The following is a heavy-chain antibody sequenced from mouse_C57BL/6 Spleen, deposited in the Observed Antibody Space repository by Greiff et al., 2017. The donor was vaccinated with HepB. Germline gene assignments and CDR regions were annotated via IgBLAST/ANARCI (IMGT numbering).Heavy chain of an antibody. CDR3: AIPSTMVTYYAMDY. CDR1: GYTFTSYW. Sequence: QVQLQQPGAELVKPGASVKVSCKASGYTFTSYWMHWVKQRPGQGLEWIGRIHPSDSDTNYNQKFKGKATLTVDKSSSTAYMQLSSLTSEDSAVYYCAIPSTMVTYYAMDYWGQGTSVTVSS. CDR2: IHPSDSDT. J-gene: IGHJ4*01. V-gene: IGHV1-74*01. D-gene: IGHD2-2*01.